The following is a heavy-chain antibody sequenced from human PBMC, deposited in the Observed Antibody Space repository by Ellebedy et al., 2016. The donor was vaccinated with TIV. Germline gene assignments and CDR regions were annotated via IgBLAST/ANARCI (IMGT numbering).Heavy chain of an antibody. CDR3: AKQYYETSGCDP. CDR1: GFIFDDYA. V-gene: IGHV3-43*02. J-gene: IGHJ5*02. CDR2: ISGDGGSA. D-gene: IGHD3-22*01. Sequence: GGSLRLSCAASGFIFDDYAMHWVRQAPGKGLEWVSLISGDGGSAYYADSVKGRFSISRDNSKNSLYLQMNSLRTEDTALYYCAKQYYETSGCDPWGQGTPVTVSS.